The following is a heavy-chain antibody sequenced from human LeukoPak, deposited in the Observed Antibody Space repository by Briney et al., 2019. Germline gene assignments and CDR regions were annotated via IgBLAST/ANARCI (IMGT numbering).Heavy chain of an antibody. CDR3: ASYGSGSYYLDQ. CDR1: GFTFSSYW. D-gene: IGHD3-10*01. CDR2: VNSDGSST. V-gene: IGHV3-74*01. Sequence: RGALRLPRAASGFTFSSYWMHWVRQALGKRLGWVSRVNSDGSSTSYADSVKGRFTISRDNAKNTLHLQMNSLGAEGTAVYYCASYGSGSYYLDQWGQGTLVTVSS. J-gene: IGHJ4*02.